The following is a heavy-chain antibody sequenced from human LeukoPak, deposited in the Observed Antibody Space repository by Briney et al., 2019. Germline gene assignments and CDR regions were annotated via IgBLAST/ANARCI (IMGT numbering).Heavy chain of an antibody. V-gene: IGHV3-11*01. J-gene: IGHJ4*02. CDR1: GFTFSDYY. Sequence: GGSLRLSCAASGFTFSDYYMSWIRQAPGKGLEWVSYISSSGSTIYYADSVKGRFTISRDNAKNSLYLQMNSLRAEDTAVYYCARQSCYYDSSGHYVYYFDYWGQGTLVTVSS. CDR3: ARQSCYYDSSGHYVYYFDY. CDR2: ISSSGSTI. D-gene: IGHD3-22*01.